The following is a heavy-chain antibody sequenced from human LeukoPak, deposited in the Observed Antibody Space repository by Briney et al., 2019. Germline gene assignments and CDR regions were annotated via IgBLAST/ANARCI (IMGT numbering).Heavy chain of an antibody. V-gene: IGHV3-30*18. CDR3: AKGAYYYDSSGNHDY. CDR2: ISYDGSNK. D-gene: IGHD3-22*01. J-gene: IGHJ4*02. CDR1: GFTFSSYG. Sequence: QPGGSLRLSCAASGFTFSSYGMHWVRQAPGNGLEWVAVISYDGSNKYYADSVKGRFTISRDNSKNTLYLQMNSLRAEDTAVYYCAKGAYYYDSSGNHDYWGQGTLVTVSS.